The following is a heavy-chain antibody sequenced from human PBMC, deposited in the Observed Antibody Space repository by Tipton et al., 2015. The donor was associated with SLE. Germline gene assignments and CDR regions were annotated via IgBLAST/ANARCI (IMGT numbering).Heavy chain of an antibody. Sequence: QSGPEVKKPGESLKISCEGSGYSFTNQWIAWVRQMPGKGLEWMGIIYPGDSDTRYSPSFQGQVTISADESISTAYLQWSSLKASDTAMYYCARLRSSYYNYDMDVWGQGTTVTVSS. CDR2: IYPGDSDT. D-gene: IGHD2-15*01. CDR1: GYSFTNQW. J-gene: IGHJ6*02. V-gene: IGHV5-51*03. CDR3: ARLRSSYYNYDMDV.